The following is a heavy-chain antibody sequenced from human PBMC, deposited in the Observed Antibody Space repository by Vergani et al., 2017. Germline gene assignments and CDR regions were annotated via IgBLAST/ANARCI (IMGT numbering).Heavy chain of an antibody. CDR3: ARDSWYQNFDY. V-gene: IGHV4-61*10. Sequence: QVQLQESGPGLVKPSETLSLTCTVSGGSISSSSYYWGWIRQPAGKGLEWIGYIYYSGSTNYNPSLKSRVTISVETSKNQFSLKLSSVTAADTAVYYCARDSWYQNFDYWGQGTLVTVSS. CDR2: IYYSGST. D-gene: IGHD6-13*01. CDR1: GGSISSSSYY. J-gene: IGHJ4*02.